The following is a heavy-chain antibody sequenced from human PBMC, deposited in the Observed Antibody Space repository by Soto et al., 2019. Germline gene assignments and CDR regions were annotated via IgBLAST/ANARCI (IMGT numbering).Heavy chain of an antibody. Sequence: EVQLLESGGGLVQPGGSLRLSCTASGFSFSSYAMSWVRQAPGKGLEWISAASGSGATTWYADSVKGRFTISRENSKNTLFLQMDSLGIEDTAIYSGANRSGGSDLDAWGQGTLVTVSS. CDR1: GFSFSSYA. J-gene: IGHJ1*01. V-gene: IGHV3-23*01. CDR2: ASGSGATT. CDR3: ANRSGGSDLDA. D-gene: IGHD1-26*01.